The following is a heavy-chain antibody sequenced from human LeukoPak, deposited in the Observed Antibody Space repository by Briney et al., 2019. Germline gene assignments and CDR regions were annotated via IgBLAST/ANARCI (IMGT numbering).Heavy chain of an antibody. D-gene: IGHD2-2*01. CDR3: ARTVVPAAIGPDAFDI. Sequence: SETLSLTGAVSGYSISSSNWWGWIRQPPGKGLEWIGYIYYSGSTYYNPSLKSRVTMSVDTSKNQFSLKLSSVTAVDTAVYYCARTVVPAAIGPDAFDIWGQGTMVTVSS. J-gene: IGHJ3*02. CDR1: GYSISSSNW. CDR2: IYYSGST. V-gene: IGHV4-28*01.